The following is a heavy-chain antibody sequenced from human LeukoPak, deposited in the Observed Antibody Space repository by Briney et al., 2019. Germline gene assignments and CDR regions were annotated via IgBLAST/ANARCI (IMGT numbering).Heavy chain of an antibody. CDR1: GFTFSSYS. Sequence: PGGSLRLSCAASGFTFSSYSMNWVRQVPGKGLEWVSSISSSNSYIDYVDSVKGRFTISRDNAKNSLYLQMNSLRAEDTAVYYCAREDTAMVYRRPWARAEYFQHWGQSTLVTVSS. D-gene: IGHD5-18*01. CDR3: AREDTAMVYRRPWARAEYFQH. J-gene: IGHJ1*01. CDR2: ISSSNSYI. V-gene: IGHV3-21*01.